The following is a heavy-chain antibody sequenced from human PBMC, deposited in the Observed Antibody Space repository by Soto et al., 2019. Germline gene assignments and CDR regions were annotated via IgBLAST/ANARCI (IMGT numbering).Heavy chain of an antibody. Sequence: QVQLQESGPGLAKPSQTLSLTCSVSGDSVSSDYYFWSWIRQPPGKGLEWIGYIYHTGSTSYNPSLKRRIALSVDTSRNKFSLRLRSATAADTAVYYCARHMFDSSGYDIIDYWGQGALVTVSS. D-gene: IGHD3-22*01. J-gene: IGHJ4*02. CDR2: IYHTGST. V-gene: IGHV4-30-4*01. CDR1: GDSVSSDYYF. CDR3: ARHMFDSSGYDIIDY.